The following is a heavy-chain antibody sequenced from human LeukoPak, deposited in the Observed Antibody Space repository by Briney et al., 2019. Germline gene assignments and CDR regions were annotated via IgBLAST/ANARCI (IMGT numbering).Heavy chain of an antibody. J-gene: IGHJ4*02. D-gene: IGHD4-17*01. V-gene: IGHV4-34*01. CDR2: INHSGST. Sequence: SETLSLTCAVYGGSFSGYYWSWIRQPPGKGLEGIGEINHSGSTNYNPSLKGRATISVDTSRNQFSLKLSSVTAAATAVYYCARGKSTVTTFVDYWGQGTLVTVSS. CDR3: ARGKSTVTTFVDY. CDR1: GGSFSGYY.